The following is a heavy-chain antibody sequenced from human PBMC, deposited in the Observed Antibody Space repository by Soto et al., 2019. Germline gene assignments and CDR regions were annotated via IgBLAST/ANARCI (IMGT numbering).Heavy chain of an antibody. Sequence: PGGSLRLSCTGSGFTLSDHYIDWVRQAPGKGLEAISAVSTSGRSTYYADSVKDRFAISRDNSKNTLFLQMGSLRPEDTAIYYCVKQAHGLDGVAFDYWGQGTQVTVSS. D-gene: IGHD2-15*01. CDR3: VKQAHGLDGVAFDY. J-gene: IGHJ4*02. CDR2: VSTSGRST. V-gene: IGHV3-64D*06. CDR1: GFTLSDHY.